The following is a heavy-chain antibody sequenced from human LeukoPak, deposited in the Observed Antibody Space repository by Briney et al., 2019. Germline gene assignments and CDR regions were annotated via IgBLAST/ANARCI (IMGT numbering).Heavy chain of an antibody. D-gene: IGHD3-22*01. Sequence: GGSLRLSCAASGFTFSTYGMHWVRQAPGKGLEWVAATSYDGSNKYYADSVKGRFTISRDNSKNTLYLQMNSLRAEDTAVYYCAKGVDSSGLDLTLWGQGTLVTVSS. CDR1: GFTFSTYG. CDR3: AKGVDSSGLDLTL. V-gene: IGHV3-30*18. CDR2: TSYDGSNK. J-gene: IGHJ4*02.